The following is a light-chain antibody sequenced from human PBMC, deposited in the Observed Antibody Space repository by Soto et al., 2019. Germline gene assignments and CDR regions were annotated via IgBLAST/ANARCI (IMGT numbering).Light chain of an antibody. V-gene: IGLV7-46*01. Sequence: QAVVTQEPSLTVSPGGTVTLTCGSSTGAVTSPHYPYWFQQKPGQAPRTLIYDTTNKHSWTPARFSGSLLGGKAALTLSGAQPEDEADYSCLLSHSGDRVFGGGTKLTVL. CDR2: DTT. CDR3: LLSHSGDRV. CDR1: TGAVTSPHY. J-gene: IGLJ2*01.